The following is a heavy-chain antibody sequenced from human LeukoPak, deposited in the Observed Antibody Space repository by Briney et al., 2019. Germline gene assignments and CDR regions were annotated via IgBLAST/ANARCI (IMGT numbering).Heavy chain of an antibody. CDR3: ARGSSTKKGSDY. J-gene: IGHJ4*02. D-gene: IGHD1-1*01. Sequence: PGGSLRLSCAASRFTFSNYAMSWVGQAPGKGLEWVSSISSSSSYIYYADSVKGRFTISRDNAKNSLYLQMNSLRAEDTAVYYSARGSSTKKGSDYWGQGTLVTVSS. V-gene: IGHV3-21*01. CDR2: ISSSSSYI. CDR1: RFTFSNYA.